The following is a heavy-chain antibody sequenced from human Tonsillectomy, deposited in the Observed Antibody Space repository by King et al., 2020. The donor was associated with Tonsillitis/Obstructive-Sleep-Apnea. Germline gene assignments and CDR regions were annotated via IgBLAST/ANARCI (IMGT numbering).Heavy chain of an antibody. CDR2: INPSGGSA. J-gene: IGHJ3*02. CDR1: GYTFTSYY. D-gene: IGHD2-15*01. CDR3: AILWGGSSTDAFDI. V-gene: IGHV1-46*01. Sequence: QLVQSGAEVKKPGASVKVSCKASGYTFTSYYMHWVRQPPAQGLAWMGIINPSGGSASYAQKFQGRVTMTRDTSTSTVYMELSSLRSEDTAVYYCAILWGGSSTDAFDIWGQGTMVTVSS.